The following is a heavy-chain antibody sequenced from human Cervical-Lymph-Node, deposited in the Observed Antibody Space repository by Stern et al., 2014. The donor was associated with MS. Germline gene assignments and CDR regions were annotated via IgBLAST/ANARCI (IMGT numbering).Heavy chain of an antibody. CDR3: VRALGSSSFRYWFDP. Sequence: QVQLQESGPGLVKPSGTLSLTCAVSGDSISSSNWWSWVRQSPGKGLEWVGDIYHAGTTNYNSTLKSRHTISADNSKNQFSLKLTFETAADTAVYYCVRALGSSSFRYWFDPWGQGTLVIVSS. CDR1: GDSISSSNW. CDR2: IYHAGTT. D-gene: IGHD6-13*01. J-gene: IGHJ5*02. V-gene: IGHV4-4*02.